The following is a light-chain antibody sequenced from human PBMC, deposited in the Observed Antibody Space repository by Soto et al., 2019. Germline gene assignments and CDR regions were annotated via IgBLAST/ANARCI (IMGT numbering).Light chain of an antibody. CDR3: QQYNSYSLT. J-gene: IGKJ1*01. V-gene: IGKV1-5*01. CDR1: QSISSW. Sequence: DIQMTQSPSTLSASVGDRVTITCRASQSISSWLAWYQVKPGKAPKLLIYDASSLKSGVPSRFSGNGSGTEFTPTISSLQPDDFATYYCQQYNSYSLTFGQGTKVDIK. CDR2: DAS.